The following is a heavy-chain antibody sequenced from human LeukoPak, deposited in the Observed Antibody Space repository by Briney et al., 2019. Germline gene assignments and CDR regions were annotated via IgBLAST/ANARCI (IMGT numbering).Heavy chain of an antibody. CDR2: IYDGGSA. V-gene: IGHV3-66*01. CDR1: GFTVSSKY. CDR3: AREASYSSSWWYFDH. Sequence: PGGSLRLSCAASGFTVSSKYISWVRQAPGKGLEWVSVIYDGGSADYADSVKGRFTISRDNSKSKVYLQMNSLRVEDTAVYYCAREASYSSSWWYFDHWGQGTLSPSPQ. J-gene: IGHJ4*02. D-gene: IGHD6-13*01.